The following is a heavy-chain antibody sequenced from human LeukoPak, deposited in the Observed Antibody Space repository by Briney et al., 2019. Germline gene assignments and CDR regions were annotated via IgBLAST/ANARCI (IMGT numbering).Heavy chain of an antibody. CDR3: ARVFCSGGSCYGDY. Sequence: GGSLRLSCAASGFTXSSNYMSWVRQXXXXXXEWVSVIYSGGSTYYADSVKGRFTISRDNSKNTLYLQMNSLRAEDTAVYCCARVFCSGGSCYGDYWGQGTLVTVSS. CDR2: IYSGGST. CDR1: GFTXSSNY. V-gene: IGHV3-66*01. J-gene: IGHJ4*02. D-gene: IGHD2-15*01.